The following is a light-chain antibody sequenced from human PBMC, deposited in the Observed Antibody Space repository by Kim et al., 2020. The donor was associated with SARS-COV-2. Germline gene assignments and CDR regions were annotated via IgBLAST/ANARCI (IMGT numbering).Light chain of an antibody. CDR2: GKN. J-gene: IGLJ2*01. CDR3: NSRDSSGNHVV. Sequence: GQNGRLKGQGDSLRSYYASWYQQKPGQAPVLVIYGKNNRPSGIPDRFSGSSSGNTASLTITGAQAEDEADYYCNSRDSSGNHVVFGGGTQLTVL. V-gene: IGLV3-19*01. CDR1: SLRSYY.